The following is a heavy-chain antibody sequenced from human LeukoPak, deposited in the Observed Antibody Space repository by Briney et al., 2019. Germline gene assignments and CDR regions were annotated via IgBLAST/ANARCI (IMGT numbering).Heavy chain of an antibody. Sequence: ASVKVSFKASGYTFTSYGISWVRQAPGQGLEWMGWISAYSGDTNYAQKLQGRVTMTTATAKSTTYMELRSLRSDDTAVYYCARDLSAIAVAGDDAFEIWGQGTMVTVSS. CDR2: ISAYSGDT. J-gene: IGHJ3*02. CDR1: GYTFTSYG. CDR3: ARDLSAIAVAGDDAFEI. V-gene: IGHV1-18*01. D-gene: IGHD6-19*01.